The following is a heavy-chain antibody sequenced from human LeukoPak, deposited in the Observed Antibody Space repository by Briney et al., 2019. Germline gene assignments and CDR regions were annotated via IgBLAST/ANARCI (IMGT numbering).Heavy chain of an antibody. Sequence: GGSLRLSCAASGFTFSDYAMHWVRQAPGKELEYVSAISSNGGSIHYANSVKGRFTISRDNSKNTLYLQMNSLRAEDTAVYYCAKDSSSLYYYYYYMDVWGKGTTVTVSS. V-gene: IGHV3-64*01. CDR1: GFTFSDYA. CDR3: AKDSSSLYYYYYYMDV. CDR2: ISSNGGSI. J-gene: IGHJ6*03. D-gene: IGHD6-6*01.